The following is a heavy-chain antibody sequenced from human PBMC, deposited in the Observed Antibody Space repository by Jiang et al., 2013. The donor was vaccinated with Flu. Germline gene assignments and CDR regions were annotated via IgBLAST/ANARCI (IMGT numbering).Heavy chain of an antibody. CDR2: ISSSGSTI. V-gene: IGHV3-11*04. Sequence: YISSSGSTIYYADSVKGRFTISRDNAKNSLYLQMNSLRAEDTAVYYCARGLAAAGRRIDYWGQGTLVTVSS. J-gene: IGHJ4*02. D-gene: IGHD6-13*01. CDR3: ARGLAAAGRRIDY.